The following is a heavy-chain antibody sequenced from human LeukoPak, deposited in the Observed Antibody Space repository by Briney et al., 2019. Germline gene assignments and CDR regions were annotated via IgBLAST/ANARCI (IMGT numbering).Heavy chain of an antibody. V-gene: IGHV3-30*04. Sequence: GRSPRLSCAASGFTFSSYAMHWVRQAPGKGLEWVAVISYDGSNKYYADSVKGRFTISRDNSKNTLYLQMNSLRAEDTAVYYCAREGSSLDYWGQGTLVTVSS. CDR3: AREGSSLDY. CDR1: GFTFSSYA. CDR2: ISYDGSNK. J-gene: IGHJ4*02. D-gene: IGHD6-13*01.